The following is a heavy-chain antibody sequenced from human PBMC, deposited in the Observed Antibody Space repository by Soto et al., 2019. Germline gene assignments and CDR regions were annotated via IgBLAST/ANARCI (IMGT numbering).Heavy chain of an antibody. D-gene: IGHD3-3*01. CDR1: GCSISSYY. Sequence: SETLSLTCPVSGCSISSYYWTWIRQPAGKGLEWIGRVYSSGGTHYNPSLKSRVTISLDTSKNQFPLRLLSVTDADTAVYYCARGQRFSDWFDPWGQGTLVTVSS. CDR2: VYSSGGT. CDR3: ARGQRFSDWFDP. J-gene: IGHJ5*02. V-gene: IGHV4-4*07.